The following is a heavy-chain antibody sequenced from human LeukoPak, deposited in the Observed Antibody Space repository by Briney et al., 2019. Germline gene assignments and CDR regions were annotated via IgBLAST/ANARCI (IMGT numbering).Heavy chain of an antibody. CDR3: ARYSSGWYSDAFDI. CDR2: IYTSGST. CDR1: SGSISSYY. V-gene: IGHV4-4*07. D-gene: IGHD6-19*01. Sequence: PSETLSLTCTVSSGSISSYYWSWIRQPAGKGLEWIGRIYTSGSTNYNPSLKSRVTMSVDTSKNQFSLKLSFVTAADTAVYYCARYSSGWYSDAFDIWGQGTMVTVSS. J-gene: IGHJ3*02.